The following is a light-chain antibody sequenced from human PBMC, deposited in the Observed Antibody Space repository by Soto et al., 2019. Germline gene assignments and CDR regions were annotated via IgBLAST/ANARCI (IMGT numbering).Light chain of an antibody. J-gene: IGLJ1*01. CDR2: ANN. CDR1: SSNIGAGYD. Sequence: QSVLTQPPSVSGAPGQRVTISCTGSSSNIGAGYDIHWYQQVPGTAPKPLIYANNNRASEVPDRFSGSKSGTSASLAITGLQAEDEADYYCQSYDTSLSGYVFGPGTKVTVL. CDR3: QSYDTSLSGYV. V-gene: IGLV1-40*01.